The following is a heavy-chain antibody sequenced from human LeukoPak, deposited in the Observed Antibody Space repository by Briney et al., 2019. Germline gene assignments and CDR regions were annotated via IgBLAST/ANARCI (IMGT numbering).Heavy chain of an antibody. Sequence: ASVKVSCKASGYTFTSYGISWVRQAPGQGLEWMGWISAYNGNTNYAQKLQGRVTMTTDTSTSTAYMELRSLRSDDTAVYYCARVALNRIAAAGTDYWGQGTLVTVSS. CDR2: ISAYNGNT. CDR1: GYTFTSYG. D-gene: IGHD6-13*01. J-gene: IGHJ4*02. V-gene: IGHV1-18*01. CDR3: ARVALNRIAAAGTDY.